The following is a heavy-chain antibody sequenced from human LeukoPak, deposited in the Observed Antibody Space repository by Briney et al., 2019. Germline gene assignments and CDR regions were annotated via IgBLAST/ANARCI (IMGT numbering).Heavy chain of an antibody. Sequence: GRSLRLSCAASGFTFSSYGMHWVRQAPGKGLEWVAVISYDGSNKYYADSVKGRFTISRDNSKNTLYLQMNSLRAEDTAVYYCAKEHDVYYGSGTTDYWGQGTLVTVSS. CDR1: GFTFSSYG. CDR3: AKEHDVYYGSGTTDY. CDR2: ISYDGSNK. J-gene: IGHJ4*02. D-gene: IGHD3-10*01. V-gene: IGHV3-30*18.